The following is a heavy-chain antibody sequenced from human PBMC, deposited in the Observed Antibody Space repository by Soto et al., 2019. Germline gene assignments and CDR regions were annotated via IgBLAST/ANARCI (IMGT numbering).Heavy chain of an antibody. D-gene: IGHD6-13*01. CDR2: IRPNGGST. V-gene: IGHV1-2*02. J-gene: IGHJ6*02. CDR1: GYTFAAYY. Sequence: ASVKVSCKASGYTFAAYYIHWVRQAPGQEFEWMGWIRPNGGSTDFAREFQGRFTMTWDTSISTAYMDLSSLRSDDTAVYYCARGSVASAAEPTGMDVWGQGTTVTVSS. CDR3: ARGSVASAAEPTGMDV.